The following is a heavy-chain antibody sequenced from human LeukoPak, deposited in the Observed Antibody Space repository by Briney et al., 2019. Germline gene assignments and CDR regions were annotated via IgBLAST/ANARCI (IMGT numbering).Heavy chain of an antibody. CDR1: GFTFSNYW. V-gene: IGHV3-7*01. Sequence: PGGSLRLSCVASGFTFSNYWMSWVRQAPGKGLERVANINQDGSEKYSVDSVKGRFTFSRDNAKNSLFLQMNSLRADDTAVYYCARDDRSGHYYFDNWGQGTLVTVSS. CDR2: INQDGSEK. J-gene: IGHJ4*02. D-gene: IGHD3-22*01. CDR3: ARDDRSGHYYFDN.